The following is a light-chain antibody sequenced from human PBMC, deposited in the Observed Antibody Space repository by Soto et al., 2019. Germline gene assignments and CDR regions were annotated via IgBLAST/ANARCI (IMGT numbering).Light chain of an antibody. CDR2: QDS. V-gene: IGLV3-1*01. J-gene: IGLJ1*01. CDR1: KLGDKY. Sequence: SYELTQPPSVSVSPGQTASITCSGDKLGDKYACWYQQKPGQSPVLVIYQDSKRPSGIPERFSGSNSGNTATLTISGTQAXXXXXYYCQAWDSSTGVFGTGTKLTVL. CDR3: QAWDSSTGV.